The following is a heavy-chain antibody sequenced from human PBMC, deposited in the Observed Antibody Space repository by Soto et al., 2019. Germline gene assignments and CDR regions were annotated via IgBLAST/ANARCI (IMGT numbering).Heavy chain of an antibody. V-gene: IGHV3-33*03. CDR2: IWYDGSGQ. Sequence: QVQVVESGGGLVQPGRSMRISCVVSGFTFSNYGMHWVRQAPGKGLEWVADIWYDGSGQRYAGSVQGRFTISRDKSKNTLYLQINSLRVEDTAVYYCAKDEVSRKYYGHSLEVWGQGTTVPVSS. CDR1: GFTFSNYG. CDR3: AKDEVSRKYYGHSLEV. J-gene: IGHJ6*02. D-gene: IGHD4-17*01.